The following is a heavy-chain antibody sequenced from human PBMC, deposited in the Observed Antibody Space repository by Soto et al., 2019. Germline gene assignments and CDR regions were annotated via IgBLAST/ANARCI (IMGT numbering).Heavy chain of an antibody. J-gene: IGHJ4*02. CDR2: ISYYGSEK. CDR3: ARKPETGTTVPFDY. CDR1: GFTFSSYG. D-gene: IGHD1-1*01. Sequence: GGSLRLSCAASGFTFSSYGMHWVRQAPGKGLDLVAVISYYGSEKYHADSVKGRFTISRDNSKNTLYLQMNSLRAEDTAVYYCARKPETGTTVPFDYWGQGTLVTVSS. V-gene: IGHV3-30*03.